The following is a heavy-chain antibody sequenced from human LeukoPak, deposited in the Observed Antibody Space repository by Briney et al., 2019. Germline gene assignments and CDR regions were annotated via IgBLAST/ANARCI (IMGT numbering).Heavy chain of an antibody. Sequence: PSETLSLTCTVSGGSISSSSYYWGWIRQPPGKGLEWIGSIYHSGSTYYNPSLKSRVTISVDTSKNQFSLKLSSVTAADTAVYYCARSPGGVDNWFDPWGQGTLVTVSS. CDR2: IYHSGST. CDR3: ARSPGGVDNWFDP. CDR1: GGSISSSSYY. D-gene: IGHD2-8*02. J-gene: IGHJ5*02. V-gene: IGHV4-39*07.